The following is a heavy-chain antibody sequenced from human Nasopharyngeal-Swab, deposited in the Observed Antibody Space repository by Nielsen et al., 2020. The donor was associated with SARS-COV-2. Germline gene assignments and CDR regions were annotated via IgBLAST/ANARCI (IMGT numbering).Heavy chain of an antibody. CDR1: GGSISSSSYY. V-gene: IGHV4-39*01. CDR2: IYYSGST. Sequence: SETLSLTCTVSGGSISSSSYYWGWIRQPPGKGLEWIGSIYYSGSTYYNPSLKSRVTISVDTSKNQFSLKLSSVTAADTAVYYCARRGYYYDSSAPPDHWGQGTLVTVSS. CDR3: ARRGYYYDSSAPPDH. J-gene: IGHJ4*02. D-gene: IGHD3-22*01.